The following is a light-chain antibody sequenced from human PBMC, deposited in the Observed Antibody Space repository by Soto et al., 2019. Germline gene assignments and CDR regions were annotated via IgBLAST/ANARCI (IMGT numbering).Light chain of an antibody. J-gene: IGLJ1*01. V-gene: IGLV2-8*01. CDR2: EVS. CDR3: CSYAGSDIFYV. Sequence: QSVLTQPPSASGSPGQSVTSSCTGTTSDVGGYNYVSWYQQHPGKAPKVTIYEVSQRPSGVPDRFSGSKSGHTAYLTVSGLQPEDEAEYYCCSYAGSDIFYVFGTGTKVTVL. CDR1: TSDVGGYNY.